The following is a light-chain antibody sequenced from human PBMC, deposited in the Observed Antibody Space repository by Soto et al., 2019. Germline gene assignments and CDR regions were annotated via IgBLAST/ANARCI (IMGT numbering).Light chain of an antibody. CDR2: GAS. Sequence: EIVLTQSPVTLSLSPGERATLSCRASQSVSSGYLVWYQQKPGQAPRLLIYGASSRATGIPDRFSGSGSGTDFTLTISRLEPEDFAVYYCQQYGSSPRTFGQGTKVDIK. J-gene: IGKJ1*01. CDR3: QQYGSSPRT. V-gene: IGKV3-20*01. CDR1: QSVSSGY.